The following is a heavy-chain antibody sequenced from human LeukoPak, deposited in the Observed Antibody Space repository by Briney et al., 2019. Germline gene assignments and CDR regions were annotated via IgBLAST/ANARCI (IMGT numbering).Heavy chain of an antibody. D-gene: IGHD6-13*01. V-gene: IGHV3-23*01. CDR1: GFTFSSYA. CDR3: AKGVGRESWQRDYHYGMDV. CDR2: ISGSGGST. Sequence: GGSLRLSCAASGFTFSSYAMSWVRQAPGKGLEWVSAISGSGGSTYYADSVKGRFTISRDNSKNTLYLQMNSLRAEDTAVYYCAKGVGRESWQRDYHYGMDVWGKGTTVTVSS. J-gene: IGHJ6*04.